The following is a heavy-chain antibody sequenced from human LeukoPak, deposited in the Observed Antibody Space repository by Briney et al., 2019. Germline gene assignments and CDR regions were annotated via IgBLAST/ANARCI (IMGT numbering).Heavy chain of an antibody. CDR3: ASQEMGAFDI. CDR2: ISSSGSTI. Sequence: SGGSLRLSCAASGFTFSSYEMNWVRQAPGKGLEWVSYISSSGSTIYYADSVKGRFTISRDNAKNSLYLQMNSLRAEDTAVYYCASQEMGAFDIWGQGTMVTVSS. J-gene: IGHJ3*02. D-gene: IGHD5-24*01. V-gene: IGHV3-48*03. CDR1: GFTFSSYE.